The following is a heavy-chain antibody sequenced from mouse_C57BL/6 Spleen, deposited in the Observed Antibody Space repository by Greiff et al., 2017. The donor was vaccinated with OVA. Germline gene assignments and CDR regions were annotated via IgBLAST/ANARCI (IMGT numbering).Heavy chain of an antibody. CDR1: GYSITSGYY. CDR3: ARDYYGSIAY. V-gene: IGHV3-6*01. D-gene: IGHD1-1*01. CDR2: ISYDGSN. Sequence: EVKLQESGPGLVKPSQSLSLTCSVTGYSITSGYYWNWIRQFPGNKLEWMGYISYDGSNNYNPSLKNRISITRDTSKNKFFLKLNSVTTEDTATYYCARDYYGSIAYWGQGTLVTVSA. J-gene: IGHJ3*01.